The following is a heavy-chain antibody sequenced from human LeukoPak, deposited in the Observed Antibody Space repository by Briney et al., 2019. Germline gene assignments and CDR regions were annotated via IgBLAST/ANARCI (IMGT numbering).Heavy chain of an antibody. CDR1: GFNFTDYW. J-gene: IGHJ4*02. V-gene: IGHV3-7*01. Sequence: PGGSLRLSCAASGFNFTDYWMSWVRQAPGKGLEWVANIKRDGSEKYYVDSVKGRFTISRDKAKNSLYLQMNSLRTDDTAVYYCARELNGYGYYFFDYWGPGTLVTVSS. CDR3: ARELNGYGYYFFDY. CDR2: IKRDGSEK. D-gene: IGHD3-16*01.